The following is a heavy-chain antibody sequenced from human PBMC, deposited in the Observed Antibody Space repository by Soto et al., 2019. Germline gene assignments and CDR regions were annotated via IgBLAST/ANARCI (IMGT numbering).Heavy chain of an antibody. CDR1: GYLFAGYY. D-gene: IGHD3-22*01. CDR2: INPSSGDT. Sequence: QVQLVQSGAEVKKPGASVKVSCKASGYLFAGYYLHWVRQAPGQGLEWMGWINPSSGDTEYAQKFEAWATITRDKATDTAYLDLSRLRSADTAVYYCARDRHFFDSGGYHEKYFDFRGQGTLVTVSS. V-gene: IGHV1-2*04. J-gene: IGHJ4*02. CDR3: ARDRHFFDSGGYHEKYFDF.